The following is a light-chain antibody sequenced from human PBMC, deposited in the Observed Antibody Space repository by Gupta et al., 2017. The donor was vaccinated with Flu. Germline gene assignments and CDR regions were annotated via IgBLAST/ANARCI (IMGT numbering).Light chain of an antibody. V-gene: IGKV4-1*01. CDR3: QQYYSTPRT. CDR1: QSVLYSSNNKNY. Sequence: DIVMTPLPDSPAVSLGERATINCKSSQSVLYSSNNKNYLAWYQQKPGQPPKLLIYWASTRESGVPDRFSGSGSGTDFTLTISSLQAEDVAVYYCQQYYSTPRTFGQGTKLEIK. CDR2: WAS. J-gene: IGKJ2*01.